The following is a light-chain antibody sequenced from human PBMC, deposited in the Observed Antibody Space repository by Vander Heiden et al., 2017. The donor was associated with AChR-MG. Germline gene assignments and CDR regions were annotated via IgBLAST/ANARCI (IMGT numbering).Light chain of an antibody. V-gene: IGLV3-9*01. CDR3: QVWDSSTVI. CDR2: RDS. Sequence: SYELTQPLSVSVARGQMARITCGGNNIESKNVHWYQQKPGQAPVLVLYRDSDRPSGIPGRFSGSNSGNTATLTISTAQAGDEADYYCQVWDSSTVIFGGGTRLTVL. J-gene: IGLJ2*01. CDR1: NIESKN.